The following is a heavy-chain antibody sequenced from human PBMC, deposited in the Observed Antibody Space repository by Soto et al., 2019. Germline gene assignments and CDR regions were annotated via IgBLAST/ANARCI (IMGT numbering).Heavy chain of an antibody. V-gene: IGHV3-23*01. D-gene: IGHD6-25*01. CDR3: ARGDSGGNPPMS. CDR2: ISGRDGST. Sequence: EVQLLESGGGLVHPGGSLRLSCVASGFRFSSYAMSWVRQAPGKGLEWVSVISGRDGSTYYADFVKGRFTISRDDSRNTLYLQMHSLRAEDTAVYYCARGDSGGNPPMSWGQGTLVTASS. CDR1: GFRFSSYA. J-gene: IGHJ4*02.